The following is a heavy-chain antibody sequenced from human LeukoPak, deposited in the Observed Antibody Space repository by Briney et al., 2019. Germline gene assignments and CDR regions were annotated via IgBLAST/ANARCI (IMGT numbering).Heavy chain of an antibody. J-gene: IGHJ4*02. CDR3: TREDSSGWYFDY. V-gene: IGHV3-49*04. CDR2: IRSKAYGGTT. CDR1: GFTFSIYA. D-gene: IGHD6-19*01. Sequence: GGSLRLSCAASGFTFSIYAMSWVRQAPGKGLEWVGFIRSKAYGGTTEYAASVKGRFTISRDDSKSIAYLQMNSLKTEDTAVYYCTREDSSGWYFDYWGQGTLVTVSS.